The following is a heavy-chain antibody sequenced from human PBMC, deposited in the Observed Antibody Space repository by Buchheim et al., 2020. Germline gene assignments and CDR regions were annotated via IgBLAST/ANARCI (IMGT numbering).Heavy chain of an antibody. D-gene: IGHD3-3*01. V-gene: IGHV1-46*03. J-gene: IGHJ6*02. CDR3: ARVYKTYDFWSGSSYYGMDV. CDR1: GYTFTSYY. CDR2: INPSGGST. Sequence: QVQLVQSGAEVKKPGASVKVSCKASGYTFTSYYMHWVRQAPGQGLEWMGIINPSGGSTSYAQKFQGRVTMTRDTSTSTVYMELSSLRSEDTAVYYCARVYKTYDFWSGSSYYGMDVWGQGTT.